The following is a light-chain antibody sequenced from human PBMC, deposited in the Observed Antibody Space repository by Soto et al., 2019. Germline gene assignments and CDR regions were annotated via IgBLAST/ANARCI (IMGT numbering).Light chain of an antibody. CDR1: QSVGSN. V-gene: IGKV3-15*01. CDR2: GAS. J-gene: IGKJ1*01. Sequence: EIVMTQSPATLSVSPGERATLSCRASQSVGSNLAWYQQKPGQAPKLLIYGASTRATGIPARLSGSGSGTEFNLTISSLKSEDYAIYFSEQYNNWPPARTLGKGTKEEIK. CDR3: EQYNNWPPART.